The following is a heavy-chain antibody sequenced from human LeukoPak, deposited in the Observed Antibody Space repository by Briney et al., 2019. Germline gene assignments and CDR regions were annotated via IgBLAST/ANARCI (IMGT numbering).Heavy chain of an antibody. CDR3: ARVIRGYSSTWFVDY. D-gene: IGHD6-13*01. V-gene: IGHV3-48*02. CDR2: ISSGSSTI. J-gene: IGHJ4*02. Sequence: GGSLRLSCAASGFIFSNYAMYWVRQAPGKGLEWVSYISSGSSTIYYADSVKGRFSISRDNAKNSLYLQMNSLRDEDTAVYYCARVIRGYSSTWFVDYWGQGTLVTVSS. CDR1: GFIFSNYA.